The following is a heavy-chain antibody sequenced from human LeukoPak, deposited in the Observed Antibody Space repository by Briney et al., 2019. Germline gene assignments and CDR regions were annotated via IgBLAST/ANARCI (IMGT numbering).Heavy chain of an antibody. J-gene: IGHJ6*03. CDR2: IYHSGNT. V-gene: IGHV4-39*07. CDR1: SGSISSTSYY. Sequence: SETLSLTCTVSSGSISSTSYYWGWIRQPPGMGLEWIGSIYHSGNTYYNPSLKSRVTISVDTSRNQISLKLSSVTAADTAVYYCARDNDYCMDVWGKGTTVTVSS. CDR3: ARDNDYCMDV.